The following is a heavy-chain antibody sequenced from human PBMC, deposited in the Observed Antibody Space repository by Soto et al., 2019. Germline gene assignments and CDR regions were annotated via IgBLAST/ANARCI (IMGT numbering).Heavy chain of an antibody. V-gene: IGHV3-23*01. CDR1: GFTFXSYA. J-gene: IGHJ4*02. D-gene: IGHD6-13*01. Sequence: GGSLRLSCASSGFTFXSYAMSWVRQAPGKGLEWVSAISGSGGSTYYADSVKGRFTISRDNSKNTLYLQMNSLRAEDTAVYYCAKDGRAAAGWFDYWGQGTLVTVSS. CDR2: ISGSGGST. CDR3: AKDGRAAAGWFDY.